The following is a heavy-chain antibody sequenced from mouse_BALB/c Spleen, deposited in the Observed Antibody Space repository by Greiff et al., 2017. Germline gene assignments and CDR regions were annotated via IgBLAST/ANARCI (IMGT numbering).Heavy chain of an antibody. V-gene: IGHV6-6*02. CDR1: GFTFSNYW. CDR2: IRLKSNNYAT. J-gene: IGHJ4*01. CDR3: TRSRRYDEGYAMDY. D-gene: IGHD2-14*01. Sequence: EVQRVESGGGLVQPGGSMKLSCVASGFTFSNYWMNWVRQSPEKGLEWVAEIRLKSNNYATHYAESVKGRFTISRDDSKSSVYLQMNNLRAEDTGIYYCTRSRRYDEGYAMDYWGQGTSVTVSS.